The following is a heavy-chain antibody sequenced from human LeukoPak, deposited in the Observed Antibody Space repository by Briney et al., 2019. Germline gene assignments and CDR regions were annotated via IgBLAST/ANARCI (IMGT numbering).Heavy chain of an antibody. Sequence: GGSLRLSCTASGFTLNNDAMSWVRQAPGKGLEWVSAISGGDTYYAGSVKGRFTISRDNSKDTLYLQMNSLGAEDTAAYYCAKDMRMASFEHWGRGTQVTVSS. V-gene: IGHV3-23*01. CDR2: ISGGDT. CDR1: GFTLNNDA. CDR3: AKDMRMASFEH. D-gene: IGHD5-24*01. J-gene: IGHJ4*02.